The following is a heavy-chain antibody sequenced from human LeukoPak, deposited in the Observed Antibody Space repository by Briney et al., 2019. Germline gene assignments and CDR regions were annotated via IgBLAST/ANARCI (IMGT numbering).Heavy chain of an antibody. CDR1: GGFTSSYY. D-gene: IGHD2-15*01. CDR2: INTSRST. CDR3: AGRGFHGRGGFDF. J-gene: IGHJ4*02. Sequence: DTVSLTCTLSGGFTSSYYASWIRHHPGKGLEWLGYINTSRSTNYNPSHNRRVSISVDTSKNQYSLKLSSVSAADTAVDDYAGRGFHGRGGFDFGGQGTGVTVSS. V-gene: IGHV4-4*09.